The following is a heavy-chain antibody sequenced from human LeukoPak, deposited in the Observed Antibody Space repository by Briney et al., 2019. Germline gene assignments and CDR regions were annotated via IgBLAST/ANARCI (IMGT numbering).Heavy chain of an antibody. CDR3: ARDPTTVTKNYFDY. CDR1: GFTFSSYA. Sequence: PGGSLRLSCAASGFTFSSYAMSWVRQAPGKGLEWVSAISGSGGSTYYADSVKGRFTISRDNSKNTPYLQMNSLRAEDTAVYYCARDPTTVTKNYFDYWGQGTLVTVSS. J-gene: IGHJ4*02. CDR2: ISGSGGST. V-gene: IGHV3-23*01. D-gene: IGHD4-11*01.